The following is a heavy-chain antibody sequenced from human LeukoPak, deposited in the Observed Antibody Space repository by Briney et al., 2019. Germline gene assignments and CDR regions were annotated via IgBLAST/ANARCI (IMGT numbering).Heavy chain of an antibody. V-gene: IGHV4-59*08. CDR1: GGSISSYY. CDR3: ARGIAVAGRGLTFDY. CDR2: IYYSGST. J-gene: IGHJ4*02. Sequence: PSETLSLTCTVSGGSISSYYWSRIRQPPGKGLEWIGYIYYSGSTNYNPSLKSRVTISVDTSKNQFSLKLSSVTAADTAVYYCARGIAVAGRGLTFDYWGQGTLVTVSS. D-gene: IGHD6-19*01.